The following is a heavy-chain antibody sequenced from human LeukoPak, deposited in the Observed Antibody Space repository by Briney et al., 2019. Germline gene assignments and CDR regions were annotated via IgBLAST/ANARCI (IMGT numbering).Heavy chain of an antibody. CDR2: INHSGST. Sequence: SETLSLTCAVYGGSFSGYYWRWIRQPPGKGLEWIGEINHSGSTNYNPSLKSRVTISVDTPKNQFSLKLSSVTAADTAVYYCARERDGYNIFDYWGQGTLVTVSS. D-gene: IGHD5-24*01. V-gene: IGHV4-34*01. CDR3: ARERDGYNIFDY. CDR1: GGSFSGYY. J-gene: IGHJ4*02.